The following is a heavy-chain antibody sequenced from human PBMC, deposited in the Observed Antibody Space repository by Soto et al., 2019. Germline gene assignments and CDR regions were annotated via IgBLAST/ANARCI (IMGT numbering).Heavy chain of an antibody. CDR1: GFTFSSYA. D-gene: IGHD6-13*01. CDR2: ISYDGSNK. V-gene: IGHV3-30-3*01. J-gene: IGHJ6*02. Sequence: GGSLRLSCAASGFTFSSYAMHWVRQAPGKGLEWVAVISYDGSNKYYADSVKGRFTISRDNSKNTLYLQMNSLRAEDTAVYYCAREGQQLGSGMDVWGQGTTVTVSS. CDR3: AREGQQLGSGMDV.